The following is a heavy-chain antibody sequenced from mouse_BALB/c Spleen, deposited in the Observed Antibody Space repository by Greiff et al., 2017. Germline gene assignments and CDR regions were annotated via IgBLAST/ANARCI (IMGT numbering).Heavy chain of an antibody. Sequence: VQLVESGPGLVAPSQSLSITCTVSGFSLTSYGVHWVRQPPGKGLEWLGVIWAGGSTNYNSALMSRLSISKDNSKSQVFLKMNSLQTDDTAMYYCAREDYGSRYWYFDVWGAGTTVTVSS. V-gene: IGHV2-9*02. J-gene: IGHJ1*01. CDR3: AREDYGSRYWYFDV. D-gene: IGHD1-1*01. CDR1: GFSLTSYG. CDR2: IWAGGST.